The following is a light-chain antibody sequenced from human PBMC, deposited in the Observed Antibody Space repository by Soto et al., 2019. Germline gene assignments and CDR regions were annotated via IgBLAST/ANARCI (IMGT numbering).Light chain of an antibody. CDR2: EVN. CDR1: SSDVGSYNY. CDR3: SSYGGINNLV. V-gene: IGLV2-8*01. Sequence: QSALTQPPSASGSPGQSVTISCTGTSSDVGSYNYVSWYQQHPGKVPKLMIYEVNKRPSGVPDRFSSSKSGNTASLTVSGLQADDEADYFCSSYGGINNLVFGGGTKLTVL. J-gene: IGLJ2*01.